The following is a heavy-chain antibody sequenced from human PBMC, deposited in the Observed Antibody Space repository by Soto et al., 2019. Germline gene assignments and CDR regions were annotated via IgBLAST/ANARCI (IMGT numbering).Heavy chain of an antibody. J-gene: IGHJ4*02. CDR3: AHKGPEDWPLDY. CDR2: IYWDDSK. Sequence: QITLKESGPTLVRPTQTLTLTCAFSGFSLSTSGVGVGWIRQPPGKALEWLAVIYWDDSKHYSPSLRSRLTITKDTSKNQLVLTMTNMDPMDQGTYYCAHKGPEDWPLDYWGQGTLLTVSS. D-gene: IGHD3-9*01. CDR1: GFSLSTSGVG. V-gene: IGHV2-5*02.